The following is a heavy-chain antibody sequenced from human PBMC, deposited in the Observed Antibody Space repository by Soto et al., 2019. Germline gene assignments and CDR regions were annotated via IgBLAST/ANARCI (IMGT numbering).Heavy chain of an antibody. D-gene: IGHD6-19*01. CDR3: ARFVAVAGPHFDY. V-gene: IGHV4-59*12. CDR2: ISYSGST. J-gene: IGHJ4*02. CDR1: GGSFTGYY. Sequence: SGTLSLTCAVSGGSFTGYYWSWIRQPPGKGLEWIGHISYSGSTNYNPSLKSRVTISVDTSKNQFSLKLSSVTAADTAVYYSARFVAVAGPHFDYWGQGTLVTVSS.